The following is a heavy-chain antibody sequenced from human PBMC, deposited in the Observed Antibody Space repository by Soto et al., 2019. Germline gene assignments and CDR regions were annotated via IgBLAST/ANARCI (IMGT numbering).Heavy chain of an antibody. CDR1: GGSISSSNW. Sequence: AETLSLTCAVSGGSISSSNWWRGVRQPPGRVLEGIGDIYHSGSTNYNPSLKRRVTISVDKSKNQISLNLSSMTAEATAASNCARDRKEARYNWFDPWGQGTLVTVSS. J-gene: IGHJ5*02. CDR3: ARDRKEARYNWFDP. V-gene: IGHV4-4*02. CDR2: IYHSGST.